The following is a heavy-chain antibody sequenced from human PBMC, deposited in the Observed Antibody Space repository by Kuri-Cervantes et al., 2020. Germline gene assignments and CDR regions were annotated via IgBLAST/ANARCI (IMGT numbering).Heavy chain of an antibody. D-gene: IGHD4-17*01. CDR2: IYYSGST. CDR1: GGSISSYY. Sequence: GSLRLSCTVSGGSISSYYWSWIRQPPGKGLEWIGYIYYSGSTNYNPSLKSRVTISVDTSKNQFSVKLSSVTAADTAVYYCARVNGDYVLNYWGQGTLVTVSS. J-gene: IGHJ4*02. V-gene: IGHV4-59*13. CDR3: ARVNGDYVLNY.